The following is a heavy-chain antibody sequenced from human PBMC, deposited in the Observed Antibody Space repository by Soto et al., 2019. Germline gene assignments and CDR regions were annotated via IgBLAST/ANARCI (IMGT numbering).Heavy chain of an antibody. CDR3: ARASPYDFWSGYFSVSLNFDY. CDR1: GFTFSSYW. D-gene: IGHD3-3*01. J-gene: IGHJ4*02. Sequence: GGSLRLSCAASGFTFSSYWMHWVRQAPGKGLVWVSRINSDGSSTSYADSVKGRFTISRDNAKNTLYLQMNSLRAEDTAVYYCARASPYDFWSGYFSVSLNFDYWGQGTLVTVSS. CDR2: INSDGSST. V-gene: IGHV3-74*01.